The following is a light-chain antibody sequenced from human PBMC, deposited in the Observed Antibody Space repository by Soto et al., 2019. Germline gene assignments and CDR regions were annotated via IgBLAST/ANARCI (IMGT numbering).Light chain of an antibody. CDR3: QKYPNWPTIT. Sequence: DIVMTQSPDTLSVSPGERATLSCWASQSVTSHLAWYQQKPGRAPRLLIFGASTGATGVPARFSGSGTGTEFTLTISNAQPEDSAVYYCQKYPNWPTITFGQGTKLDIK. J-gene: IGKJ5*01. CDR1: QSVTSH. V-gene: IGKV3-15*01. CDR2: GAS.